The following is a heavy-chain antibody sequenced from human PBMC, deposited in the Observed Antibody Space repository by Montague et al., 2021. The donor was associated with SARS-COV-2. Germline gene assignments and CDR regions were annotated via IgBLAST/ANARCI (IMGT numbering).Heavy chain of an antibody. CDR2: IYHTGST. J-gene: IGHJ3*02. CDR1: GGSISSGGYY. V-gene: IGHV4-31*03. Sequence: TLSLTCTVSGGSISSGGYYWSWIRQHPGKGLEWIGYIYHTGSTHYNPSLKSRVTISTETSKSHFALNLSSVTAADSAVYYCARDSGYYDSSGYSYDAFDIWGQGTKVTVSS. CDR3: ARDSGYYDSSGYSYDAFDI. D-gene: IGHD3-22*01.